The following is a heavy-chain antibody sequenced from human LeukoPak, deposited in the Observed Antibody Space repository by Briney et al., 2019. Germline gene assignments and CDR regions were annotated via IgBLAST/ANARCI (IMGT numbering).Heavy chain of an antibody. D-gene: IGHD2-2*01. CDR2: INTDGSSST. CDR1: GFTFDDYA. CDR3: ARRWDCPSGSCPFDY. V-gene: IGHV3-74*01. J-gene: IGHJ4*02. Sequence: PGRSLRLSCAASGFTFDDYAMHWVRQAPGKGLEWVSRINTDGSSSTIYADSVKGRFTISRDNAKSTLYLQMDSLRAEDTAVYYCARRWDCPSGSCPFDYWGQGTLVTVSS.